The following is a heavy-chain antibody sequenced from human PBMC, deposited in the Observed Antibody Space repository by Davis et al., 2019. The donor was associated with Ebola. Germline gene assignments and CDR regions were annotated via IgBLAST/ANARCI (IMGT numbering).Heavy chain of an antibody. CDR3: AKEGATTAKFDY. Sequence: GESLKISCVVSGFTFSTYDMNWVRQAPGKGLEWVSSISDSGDSPNYAGSVKGRFTISRDNSKNTLDLQMNSLRVEDTAVYYCAKEGATTAKFDYWGQGVLVTVSS. D-gene: IGHD4-11*01. J-gene: IGHJ4*02. CDR2: ISDSGDSP. V-gene: IGHV3-23*01. CDR1: GFTFSTYD.